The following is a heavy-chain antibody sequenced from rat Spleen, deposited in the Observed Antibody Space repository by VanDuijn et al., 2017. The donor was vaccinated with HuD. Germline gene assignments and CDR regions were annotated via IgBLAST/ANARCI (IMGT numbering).Heavy chain of an antibody. V-gene: IGHV10-5*01. Sequence: VQLVESGGGLVQPKESLKISCAASGFTFSNAAMYWVRQAPGKGLEWVARIRTKSNNYATYYADSVKGRFTISRDDSKSMVYLQMDNLKTEDTAMYYCTAVGEDWGQGTLVTVSS. CDR3: TAVGED. CDR2: IRTKSNNYAT. D-gene: IGHD1-1*01. J-gene: IGHJ3*01. CDR1: GFTFSNAA.